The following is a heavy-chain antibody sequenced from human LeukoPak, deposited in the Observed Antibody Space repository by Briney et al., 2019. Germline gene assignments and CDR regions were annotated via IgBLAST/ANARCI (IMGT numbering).Heavy chain of an antibody. Sequence: SETLSLTCTVSGFSLSSGYYWGWIRHPPGEGLEWMGSIYHGGSTHYNPSLKSQVTISVDTSKNKFSLNLTSVTAADTAVYYCARTYYYGSGSSYFDPWGQGTLVTVSS. J-gene: IGHJ5*02. V-gene: IGHV4-38-2*02. D-gene: IGHD3-10*01. CDR1: GFSLSSGYY. CDR3: ARTYYYGSGSSYFDP. CDR2: IYHGGST.